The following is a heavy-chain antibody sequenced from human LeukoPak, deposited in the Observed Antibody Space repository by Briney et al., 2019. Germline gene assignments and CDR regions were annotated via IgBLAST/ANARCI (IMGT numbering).Heavy chain of an antibody. CDR2: IWYDGSNK. D-gene: IGHD1-26*01. Sequence: GGSLRLSCAASGLTFSSNYMSWVRQAPGKGLEGVAVIWYDGSNKYYADSVKGRFTISRDNTKNTLYLQMNSLRAEDTAVYYCAREPRYSGSYYQFDYWGQGTLVTVSS. J-gene: IGHJ4*02. V-gene: IGHV3-33*08. CDR1: GLTFSSNY. CDR3: AREPRYSGSYYQFDY.